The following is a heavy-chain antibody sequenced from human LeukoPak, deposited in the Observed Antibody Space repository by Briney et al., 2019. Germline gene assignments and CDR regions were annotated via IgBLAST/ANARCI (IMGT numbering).Heavy chain of an antibody. V-gene: IGHV4-59*01. CDR3: ARTADYDFWSGLNYYYYMDV. CDR2: IYYSGST. Sequence: NPSETLSLTCAVSGGSISSYYWSWIRQPPGKGLERIGYIYYSGSTNYNPSLKSRVTISVDTSKNQFSLKLSSVTAADTAVYYCARTADYDFWSGLNYYYYMDVWGKGTTVTVSS. D-gene: IGHD3-3*01. CDR1: GGSISSYY. J-gene: IGHJ6*03.